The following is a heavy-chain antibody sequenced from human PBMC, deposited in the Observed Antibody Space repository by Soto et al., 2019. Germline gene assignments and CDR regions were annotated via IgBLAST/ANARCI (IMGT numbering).Heavy chain of an antibody. CDR1: GGSISSYY. Sequence: SETLSLTCTVSGGSISSYYWSWIRQPPGKGLEWIGYIYYSGSTNYNPSPKSRVTISVDTSKNQFSLKLSSVTSADTAVYYCASRNYDFWSGYYDYWGQGTLVTVSS. V-gene: IGHV4-59*01. D-gene: IGHD3-3*01. J-gene: IGHJ4*02. CDR2: IYYSGST. CDR3: ASRNYDFWSGYYDY.